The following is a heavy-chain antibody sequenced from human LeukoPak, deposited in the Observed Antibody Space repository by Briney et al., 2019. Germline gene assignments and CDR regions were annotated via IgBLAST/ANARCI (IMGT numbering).Heavy chain of an antibody. Sequence: SETLSLTCSVSGGSISNYYWNWLRQPAGKGLEWVGRIYTSGSTNYNPSLKSRVTISVDTSKNQFSLQLTSVTAADTAVYYCARAMRVDRFFDYWGQGILVTVSS. J-gene: IGHJ4*02. CDR1: GGSISNYY. D-gene: IGHD5-12*01. CDR3: ARAMRVDRFFDY. CDR2: IYTSGST. V-gene: IGHV4-4*07.